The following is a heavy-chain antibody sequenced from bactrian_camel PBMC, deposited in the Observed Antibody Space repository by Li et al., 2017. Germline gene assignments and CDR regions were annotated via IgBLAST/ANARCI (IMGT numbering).Heavy chain of an antibody. CDR1: GFPFSTAW. CDR3: VTDFFVLQATNY. D-gene: IGHD3*01. J-gene: IGHJ4*01. CDR2: ISTDGDTT. V-gene: IGHV3S25*01. Sequence: QLVESGGGLVQPGGALRLSCAASGFPFSTAWMNWVRQAQGKGLEWVSVISTDGDTTDYADSAKGRFTISRDNPKNTVYLQMNSLKPEDTAVYYCVTDFFVLQATNYWGQGTQVTVS.